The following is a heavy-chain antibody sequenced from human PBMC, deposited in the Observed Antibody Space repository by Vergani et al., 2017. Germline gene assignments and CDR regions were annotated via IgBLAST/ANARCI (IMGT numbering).Heavy chain of an antibody. D-gene: IGHD6-13*01. J-gene: IGHJ4*02. CDR2: INHSGST. V-gene: IGHV4-34*01. CDR3: ASSIAAAGTFASAQAFDY. Sequence: QVQLQQWGAGLLKPSETLSLTCAVYGGSFSGYYWSWTRQPPGKGLEWIGEINHSGSTNYNPSLKSRVTISVDTSKNQFSLKLSSVTAADTAVYYCASSIAAAGTFASAQAFDYWGQGTLVTVSS. CDR1: GGSFSGYY.